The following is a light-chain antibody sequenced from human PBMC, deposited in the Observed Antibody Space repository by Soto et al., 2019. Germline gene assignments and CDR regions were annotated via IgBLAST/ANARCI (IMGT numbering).Light chain of an antibody. V-gene: IGKV3-20*01. Sequence: EIVLTQSPGTLSLSPGERATLSCRASQSDSSTYLSWYQQKPGQAPRLLIYAASSRETGIPDTFSGSGSGTDFTLTISRLEPEDFAVYYCQHYDSPPYTFGQGTKLEIK. CDR2: AAS. CDR1: QSDSSTY. CDR3: QHYDSPPYT. J-gene: IGKJ2*01.